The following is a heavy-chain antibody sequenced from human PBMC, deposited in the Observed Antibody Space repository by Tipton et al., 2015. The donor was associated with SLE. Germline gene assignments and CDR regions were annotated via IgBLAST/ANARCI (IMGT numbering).Heavy chain of an antibody. V-gene: IGHV3-23*01. Sequence: SLRLSCAASGFTFSSYAMSWVRQAPGKGLEWVSAISGSGGSTYYADSVKGRFTISRDNSKNTLYLQMDSLKADDTAVYYCATLLATIPAFDLWGQGTMVTVSS. CDR3: ATLLATIPAFDL. CDR1: GFTFSSYA. D-gene: IGHD5-24*01. J-gene: IGHJ3*01. CDR2: ISGSGGST.